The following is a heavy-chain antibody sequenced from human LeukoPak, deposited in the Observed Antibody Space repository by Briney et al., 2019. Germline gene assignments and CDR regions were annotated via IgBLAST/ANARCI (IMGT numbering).Heavy chain of an antibody. CDR3: ARLSGSYLPSLFDY. CDR1: GYTFTGYY. V-gene: IGHV1-2*06. CDR2: INPNSGGT. J-gene: IGHJ4*02. Sequence: ASVKVSCKASGYTFTGYYMHWVRQAPGQGLEWMGRINPNSGGTNYAQKLQGRVTKTRDTSISTAYRELSRLRSDDTAVYYCARLSGSYLPSLFDYWGQGTLVTVSS. D-gene: IGHD1-26*01.